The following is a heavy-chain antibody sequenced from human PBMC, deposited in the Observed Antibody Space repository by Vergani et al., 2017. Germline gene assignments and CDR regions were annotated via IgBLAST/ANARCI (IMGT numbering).Heavy chain of an antibody. CDR1: GFTLSNYD. V-gene: IGHV3-30*02. CDR3: AKHFRGWGIDY. CDR2: IQFDGSNQ. J-gene: IGHJ4*02. D-gene: IGHD3-16*01. Sequence: QVQLAESGGGVVQRGGSLRLSCATSGFTLSNYDMQWIRQGPGKGLEFVAFIQFDGSNQYYADSVKGRFTLSRDFSKNTLYLQMNSLRTDDTATYYCAKHFRGWGIDYWGQGTQVIVSS.